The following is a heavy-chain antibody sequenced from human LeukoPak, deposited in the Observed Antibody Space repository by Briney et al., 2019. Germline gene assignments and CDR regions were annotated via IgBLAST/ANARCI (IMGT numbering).Heavy chain of an antibody. J-gene: IGHJ6*03. Sequence: GGSLRLSCAASGFTFSSYWMSWVRQAPGKGLEWVSGISGSGGGTYYADSVKGRFTVSRDNSKNTLFLQMNSLRAEDTAAYYCARGYYMDVWGTGTTVIVSS. CDR2: ISGSGGGT. CDR3: ARGYYMDV. CDR1: GFTFSSYW. V-gene: IGHV3-23*01.